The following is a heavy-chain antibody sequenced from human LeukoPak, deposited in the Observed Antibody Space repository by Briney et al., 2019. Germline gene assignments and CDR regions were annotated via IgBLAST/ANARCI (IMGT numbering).Heavy chain of an antibody. CDR2: IIPILGIA. D-gene: IGHD5-18*01. CDR3: AGGSQRGYSYGVRQPPYYFDY. V-gene: IGHV1-69*04. Sequence: GGSLRLSCAASGFTFSSYAISWVRQAPGQGLEWMGRIIPILGIANYAQKFQGGVTITADKSTSTAYMELSSLRSEDTAVYYCAGGSQRGYSYGVRQPPYYFDYWGQGTLVTVSS. J-gene: IGHJ4*02. CDR1: GFTFSSYA.